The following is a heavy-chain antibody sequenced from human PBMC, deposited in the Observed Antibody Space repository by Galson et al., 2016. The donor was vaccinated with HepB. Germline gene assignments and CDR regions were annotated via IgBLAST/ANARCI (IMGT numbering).Heavy chain of an antibody. CDR2: IHFSGST. J-gene: IGHJ4*02. Sequence: ETLSLTCTVSGASISVRSYYWGWVRQSPGKGLEWIASIHFSGSTYYSPSLRSRVAISVDTSKNQFFLRVNSVTAADTAVYYCAGQSRFREYLVSYHFDFWGLGTVVAVSS. D-gene: IGHD2/OR15-2a*01. CDR1: GASISVRSYY. V-gene: IGHV4-39*01. CDR3: AGQSRFREYLVSYHFDF.